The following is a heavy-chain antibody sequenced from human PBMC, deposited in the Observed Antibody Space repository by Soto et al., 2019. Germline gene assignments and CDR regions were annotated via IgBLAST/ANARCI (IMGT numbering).Heavy chain of an antibody. CDR3: ARGTTRYSSGWYRSGTGSLPFAPLDY. Sequence: LSLTCTVSGGSISSSSYYWGWIRQPPGKGLEWIGEINHSGSTNYNPSLKSRVTISVDTSKNQFSLKLSSVTAADTAVYYCARGTTRYSSGWYRSGTGSLPFAPLDYWGQGTLVTVSS. CDR2: INHSGST. J-gene: IGHJ4*02. D-gene: IGHD6-19*01. CDR1: GGSISSSSYY. V-gene: IGHV4-39*07.